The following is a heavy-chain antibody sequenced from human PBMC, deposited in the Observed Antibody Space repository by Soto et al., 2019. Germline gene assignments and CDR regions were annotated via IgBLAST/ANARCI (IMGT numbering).Heavy chain of an antibody. CDR2: IYYSGST. V-gene: IGHV4-31*03. CDR3: ARVIIAVAGTPIGVDY. Sequence: QVQLQESGPGLVKPSQTLSLTCTVSGGSISSGGYYWSWIRQHPGKGLEWIGYIYYSGSTYYNPSLMSRVTISVDTSQNEFSLKLSSVTAADTAVYYCARVIIAVAGTPIGVDYWGQGTLVTVSS. CDR1: GGSISSGGYY. D-gene: IGHD6-19*01. J-gene: IGHJ4*02.